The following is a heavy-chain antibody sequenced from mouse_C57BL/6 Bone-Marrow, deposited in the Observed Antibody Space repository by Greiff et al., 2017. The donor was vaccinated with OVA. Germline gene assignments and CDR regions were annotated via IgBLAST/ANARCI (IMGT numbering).Heavy chain of an antibody. V-gene: IGHV7-3*01. CDR3: ARYSNWDFDY. CDR1: GFTFTDYY. CDR2: IRNKANGYTT. J-gene: IGHJ2*01. D-gene: IGHD4-1*01. Sequence: EVKLMESGGGLVQPGGSLSLSCAASGFTFTDYYMSWVRQPPGKGLEWLGFIRNKANGYTTEYSASVKGRFTISRDNSQSILYLQMNALRAEDSATYYCARYSNWDFDYWGQGTTLTVSS.